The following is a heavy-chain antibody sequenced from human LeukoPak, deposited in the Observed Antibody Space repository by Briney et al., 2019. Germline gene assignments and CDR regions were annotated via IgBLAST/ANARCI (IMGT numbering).Heavy chain of an antibody. V-gene: IGHV4-39*01. J-gene: IGHJ4*02. D-gene: IGHD3-10*01. CDR2: IYYSGNT. CDR3: ARQTGSGLFTLP. Sequence: KSSETLSLTCTVSGVPISSSNSYWGWIRQPPGKGLEWIGSIYYSGNTYYNASLKSRVTISVDTAKNQFSLKLTSVTAADTAVYYCARQTGSGLFTLPGGQGTLVTVSS. CDR1: GVPISSSNSY.